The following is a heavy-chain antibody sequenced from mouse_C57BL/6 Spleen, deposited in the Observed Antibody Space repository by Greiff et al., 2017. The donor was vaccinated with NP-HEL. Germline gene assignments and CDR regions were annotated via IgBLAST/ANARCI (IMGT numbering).Heavy chain of an antibody. CDR1: GFTFSSYA. CDR3: ARDKDSHYFDY. Sequence: DVHLVESGGGLVKPGGSLKLSCAASGFTFSSYAMSWVRQTPEKRLEWVATISDGGSYTYYPDNVKGRFTIAKDNAKNNLYLQMSHLKSENTAMYYGARDKDSHYFDYWGQGTTLTVSS. V-gene: IGHV5-4*01. J-gene: IGHJ2*01. D-gene: IGHD1-3*01. CDR2: ISDGGSYT.